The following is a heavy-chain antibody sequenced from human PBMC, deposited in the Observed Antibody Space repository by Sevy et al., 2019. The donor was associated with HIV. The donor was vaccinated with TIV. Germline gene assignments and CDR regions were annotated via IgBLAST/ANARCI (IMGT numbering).Heavy chain of an antibody. Sequence: GGSLRLSCAASGFTFSKYSMSWVRQPPGKGLEWVSTLSFGCGKINYADSVKGRFTISRDNSKSSVYLQMNNLRPEDTAVYYCAREGGTKPHDYWGQGTLVTVSS. CDR3: AREGGTKPHDY. CDR2: LSFGCGKI. D-gene: IGHD2-8*01. V-gene: IGHV3-23*01. J-gene: IGHJ4*02. CDR1: GFTFSKYS.